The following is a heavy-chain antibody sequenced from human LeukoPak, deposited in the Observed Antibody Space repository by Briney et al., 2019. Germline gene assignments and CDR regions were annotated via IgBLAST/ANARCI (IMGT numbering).Heavy chain of an antibody. CDR3: AKDVGYCSGGSSWCYFDY. J-gene: IGHJ4*02. CDR1: GFTFSSYG. Sequence: PGRSLRLSCAASGFTFSSYGMHWVRQAPGKGLEWVAVISYDGSNKYYADSVKGRFTISRDKSKNTLYLQMNSLRAEDTAVYYCAKDVGYCSGGSSWCYFDYWGQGTLVTVSS. V-gene: IGHV3-30*18. D-gene: IGHD2-15*01. CDR2: ISYDGSNK.